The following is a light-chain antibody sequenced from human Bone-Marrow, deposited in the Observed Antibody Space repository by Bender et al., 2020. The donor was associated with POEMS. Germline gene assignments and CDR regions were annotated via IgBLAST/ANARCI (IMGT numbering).Light chain of an antibody. Sequence: QSALTQPASVSGSPGQSITISCTGTSRDVGAYNLVSWYQHHPGKAPKLMIYEVNKRPSGVPNRFSGSKSGNTAYLTVSGLQPEDEAEYYCSAFAGSKNFVVFGGGTRLTVL. V-gene: IGLV2-8*01. CDR2: EVN. CDR1: SRDVGAYNL. J-gene: IGLJ3*02. CDR3: SAFAGSKNFVV.